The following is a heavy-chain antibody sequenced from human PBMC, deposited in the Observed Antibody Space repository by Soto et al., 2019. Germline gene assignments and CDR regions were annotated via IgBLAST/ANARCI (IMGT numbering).Heavy chain of an antibody. J-gene: IGHJ4*02. V-gene: IGHV4-59*01. CDR3: AAPPRY. CDR2: IYDSGST. CDR1: GGSISSYY. D-gene: IGHD6-6*01. Sequence: PSETLSLTCTVSGGSISSYYWSWIRQPPGKGLEWIGYIYDSGSTNYNPSLKSRVTISVDTSKYQFSLKLTSVTAADTAVYYCAAPPRYWGQGTLVTVSS.